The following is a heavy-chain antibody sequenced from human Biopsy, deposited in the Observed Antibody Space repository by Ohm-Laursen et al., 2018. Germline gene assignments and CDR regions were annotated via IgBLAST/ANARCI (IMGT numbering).Heavy chain of an antibody. Sequence: SSVKVSCKAPGGTFSNYGVNWVRQAPGQGLEWLGGKIPILGTGNYAQKFQDRVTVAADTSPSTATMELRSLRSDDTAVYYCATKLTGYFHHWGQGTLVIVSS. CDR2: KIPILGTG. CDR1: GGTFSNYG. V-gene: IGHV1-69*06. J-gene: IGHJ1*01. D-gene: IGHD3-9*01. CDR3: ATKLTGYFHH.